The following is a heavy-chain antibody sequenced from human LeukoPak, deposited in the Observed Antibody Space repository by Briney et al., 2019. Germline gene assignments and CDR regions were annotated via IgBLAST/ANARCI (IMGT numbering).Heavy chain of an antibody. J-gene: IGHJ4*02. CDR1: GFTFSTYP. CDR3: AIVYGDYYFDY. CDR2: IRDSGLT. D-gene: IGHD4-17*01. Sequence: GGSLRLSCAASGFTFSTYPMNWVRQAPGQGLEWISHIRDSGLTDYADSVKGRFTVSRDNAKNSLYLQLSSLRAEDTAVYYCAIVYGDYYFDYWGQGTLVTVSS. V-gene: IGHV3-69-1*01.